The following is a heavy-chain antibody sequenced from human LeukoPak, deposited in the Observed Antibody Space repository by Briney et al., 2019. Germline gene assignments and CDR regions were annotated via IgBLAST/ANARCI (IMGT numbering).Heavy chain of an antibody. CDR2: IYHSGST. Sequence: SETLSLTCTVSGGSISSGGYYWSWIRQPPGKGLEWIGYIYHSGSTYYNPSLKSRVTISVGRSKNQFSLKLSSVTAADTAVYYCARGVESYYYYYYMDVWGKGTTVTVSS. V-gene: IGHV4-30-2*01. CDR3: ARGVESYYYYYYMDV. CDR1: GGSISSGGYY. J-gene: IGHJ6*03.